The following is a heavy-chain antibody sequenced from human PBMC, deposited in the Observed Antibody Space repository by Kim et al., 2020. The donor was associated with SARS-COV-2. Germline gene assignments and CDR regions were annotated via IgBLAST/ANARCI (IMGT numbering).Heavy chain of an antibody. J-gene: IGHJ3*02. V-gene: IGHV6-1*01. Sequence: DEASSVKSRITTNADTSKNQFTLQLNSVSPEDTAVYYCARDTPGQKAYDIWGQGTMVTVSS. CDR3: ARDTPGQKAYDI.